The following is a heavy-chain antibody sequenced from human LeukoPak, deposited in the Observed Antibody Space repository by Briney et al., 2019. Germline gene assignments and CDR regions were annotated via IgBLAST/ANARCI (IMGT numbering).Heavy chain of an antibody. Sequence: PSETLSLTCTVSGGSISSSSYYWGWIRQPPGKGLEWIGSIYYSGSTYYNPSLKSRVTISVDTSKNQFSLKLSSVTAADTAVYYCAAGDGYYYYYMDVWGKGTTVTVSS. CDR1: GGSISSSSYY. CDR2: IYYSGST. CDR3: AAGDGYYYYYMDV. D-gene: IGHD7-27*01. J-gene: IGHJ6*03. V-gene: IGHV4-39*01.